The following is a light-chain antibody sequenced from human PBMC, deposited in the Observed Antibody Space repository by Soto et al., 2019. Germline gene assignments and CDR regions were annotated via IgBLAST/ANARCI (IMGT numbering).Light chain of an antibody. J-gene: IGLJ1*01. CDR2: GNS. V-gene: IGLV1-40*01. CDR3: RPPRTTLIGYT. Sequence: QCALAQLSSVSGAPGQSVIISCTGSSDNIGAGYDVHWYQQLPGTAPKLLIYGNSNRPSGVPDRFSGPKSGTSASLAITGVQAEYDAVNNCRPPRTTLIGYTFXTRTQVT. CDR1: SDNIGAGYD.